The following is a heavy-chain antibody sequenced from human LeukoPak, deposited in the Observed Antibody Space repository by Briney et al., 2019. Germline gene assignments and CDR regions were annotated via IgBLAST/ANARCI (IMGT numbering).Heavy chain of an antibody. Sequence: PGGSLRLSCAASEFTFSTYAMSWVRQAPGKGLEWVSAISDTGGSTYYADSVKGRFTISRDNSMNTLYLRMNRLRAEDTAVYYCAKSRGWLQIWDYWGQGTLVTVSS. J-gene: IGHJ4*02. D-gene: IGHD5-24*01. CDR3: AKSRGWLQIWDY. V-gene: IGHV3-23*01. CDR2: ISDTGGST. CDR1: EFTFSTYA.